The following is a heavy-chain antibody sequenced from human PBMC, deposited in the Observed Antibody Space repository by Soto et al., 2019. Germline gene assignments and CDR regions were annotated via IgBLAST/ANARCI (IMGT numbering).Heavy chain of an antibody. D-gene: IGHD6-19*01. V-gene: IGHV3-23*01. J-gene: IGHJ6*02. CDR1: GFTFSSYA. CDR3: AKVQQWLVHSPFSTYGMDV. Sequence: EVQLLESGGGLVQPGGSLRLSCAASGFTFSSYAMSWVRQAPGKGLEWVSAISGSGGSTYYADPVKGRFTISRDNSKNTLYLQMNSLRAEDTAVYYCAKVQQWLVHSPFSTYGMDVWGQGTTVTVSS. CDR2: ISGSGGST.